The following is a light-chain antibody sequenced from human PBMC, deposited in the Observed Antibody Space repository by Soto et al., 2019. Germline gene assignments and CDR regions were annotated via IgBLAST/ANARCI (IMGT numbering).Light chain of an antibody. J-gene: IGKJ1*01. CDR1: KSRNSNS. CDR3: QQYDGSPRT. Sequence: EIVLTQSPGTLSVSPGQRPTLSGTPCKSRNSNSLAWYQQKPGQAPRLLIYNASSWPSGISDRFSGSGSGTDFTLTISRLEPEDFVAYHCQQYDGSPRTFGQGTKVDIK. V-gene: IGKV3-20*01. CDR2: NAS.